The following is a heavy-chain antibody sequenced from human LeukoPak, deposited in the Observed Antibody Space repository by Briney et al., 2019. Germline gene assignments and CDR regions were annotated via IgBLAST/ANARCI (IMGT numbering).Heavy chain of an antibody. J-gene: IGHJ4*02. Sequence: GGSLRLSCAASGFTFSSYSMNWVRQAPGKGLEWVSSISSSSSYIYYADSVKGRFTISRDNAKNSLYLQMNSLRAEDTAVYYCARNGRYYYGSGSYSPLYYFDYWGQGTLVTVSS. CDR3: ARNGRYYYGSGSYSPLYYFDY. CDR2: ISSSSSYI. D-gene: IGHD3-10*01. V-gene: IGHV3-21*01. CDR1: GFTFSSYS.